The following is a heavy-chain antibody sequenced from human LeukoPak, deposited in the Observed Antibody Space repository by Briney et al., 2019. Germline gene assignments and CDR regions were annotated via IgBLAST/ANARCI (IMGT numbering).Heavy chain of an antibody. CDR3: ARDLSSGWANFDY. V-gene: IGHV1-2*02. D-gene: IGHD6-19*01. CDR1: GYTFTGYY. Sequence: ASVNVSCKASGYTFTGYYMHWVRQAPGQGLEWMGWINPNSGGTNYAQKFQGRVTMTRDTSISTAYMELSRLRSDDTAVYYCARDLSSGWANFDYWGQGTLVTVSS. J-gene: IGHJ4*02. CDR2: INPNSGGT.